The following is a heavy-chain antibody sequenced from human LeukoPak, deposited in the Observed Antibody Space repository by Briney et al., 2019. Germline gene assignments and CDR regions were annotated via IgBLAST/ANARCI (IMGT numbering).Heavy chain of an antibody. CDR3: ARGGNYYGSGSYLPDDY. CDR1: GYTFTSYY. J-gene: IGHJ4*02. V-gene: IGHV1-46*01. CDR2: INPSGGST. D-gene: IGHD3-10*01. Sequence: ASVKVSCKASGYTFTSYYMHWVRQAPGQGLEWRGIINPSGGSTSYARKFQGRVTMTRDTSTSTVYMELSSLRSEDTAVYYFARGGNYYGSGSYLPDDYWGQGTLVTVSS.